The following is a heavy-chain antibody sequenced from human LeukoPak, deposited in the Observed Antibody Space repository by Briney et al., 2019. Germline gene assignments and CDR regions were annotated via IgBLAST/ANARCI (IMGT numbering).Heavy chain of an antibody. D-gene: IGHD3-9*01. CDR2: INPSGGST. J-gene: IGHJ4*02. CDR1: GYTFTTYD. V-gene: IGHV1-46*01. Sequence: GASVKVSCKASGYTFTTYDINWLRQAPGQGLEWMGIINPSGGSTSYVQKFQGRVTMTRDTSTSTVYMELSSLRSEDTAVYYCARCGESSYDILTGYSRFDYWGQGTLVTVSS. CDR3: ARCGESSYDILTGYSRFDY.